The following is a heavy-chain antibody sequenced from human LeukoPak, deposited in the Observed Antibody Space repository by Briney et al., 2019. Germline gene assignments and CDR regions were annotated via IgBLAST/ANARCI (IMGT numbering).Heavy chain of an antibody. CDR3: ARHEWGLKSWFDP. V-gene: IGHV4-59*08. J-gene: IGHJ5*02. Sequence: SETLSLTCTVSGGSISSYYWSWIRQPPGKGLEWIGYIYYSGSTNYNPSLESRVTISVDTSKNQFSLKLSSVTAADTAVYYCARHEWGLKSWFDPWGQGTLVTVSS. CDR2: IYYSGST. D-gene: IGHD3-16*01. CDR1: GGSISSYY.